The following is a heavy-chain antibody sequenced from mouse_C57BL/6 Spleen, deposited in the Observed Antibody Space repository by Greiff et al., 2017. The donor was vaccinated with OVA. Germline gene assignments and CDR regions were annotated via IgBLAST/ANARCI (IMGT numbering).Heavy chain of an antibody. CDR2: IYPGGGYT. V-gene: IGHV1-63*01. J-gene: IGHJ2*01. Sequence: QVHVKQSGAELVRPGTSVKMSCKASGYTFTNYWIGWAKQRPGHGLEWIGDIYPGGGYTNYNEKFKGKATLTADKSSSTAYMQFSSLTSEDSAIYYCARTDSNYVGGYFDYWGQGTTLTVSS. D-gene: IGHD2-5*01. CDR1: GYTFTNYW. CDR3: ARTDSNYVGGYFDY.